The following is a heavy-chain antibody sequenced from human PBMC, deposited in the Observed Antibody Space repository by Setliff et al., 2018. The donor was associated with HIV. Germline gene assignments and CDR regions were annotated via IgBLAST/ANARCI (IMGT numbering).Heavy chain of an antibody. CDR3: ARGQGCGGGCHYAFEM. Sequence: SETLSLTCTVSGGSISNSDFYWGWIRQSPGKGLEWIGSIYYRGATYYNPTLQSRVTISADTSKNQFSLNLNSVTAADTAVYYCARGQGCGGGCHYAFEMWGQGTMVTVSS. V-gene: IGHV4-39*01. CDR1: GGSISNSDFY. D-gene: IGHD2-21*02. CDR2: IYYRGAT. J-gene: IGHJ3*02.